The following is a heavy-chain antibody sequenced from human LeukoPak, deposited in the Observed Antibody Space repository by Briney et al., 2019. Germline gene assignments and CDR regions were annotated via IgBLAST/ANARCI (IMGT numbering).Heavy chain of an antibody. V-gene: IGHV4-4*02. Sequence: SGTLSLTCTVSGGSISSSNWWSWVRQPPGKGLEWIGEIYHSGSTNYNPSLESRVTISVDKSKNQFSLKLSSVTAADTAVYYCARRTYSYGPFDYWGQGTLVTVSS. J-gene: IGHJ4*02. CDR3: ARRTYSYGPFDY. D-gene: IGHD5-18*01. CDR2: IYHSGST. CDR1: GGSISSSNW.